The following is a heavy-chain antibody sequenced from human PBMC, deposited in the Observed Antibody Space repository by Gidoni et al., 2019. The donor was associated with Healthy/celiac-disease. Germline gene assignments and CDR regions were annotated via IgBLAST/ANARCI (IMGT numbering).Heavy chain of an antibody. CDR3: ARGKGIVGATPIDY. Sequence: QVQLVQSGAEVKKPGASVKVSCKASGYTFTSYAMHWVRQAPGQRLEWMGWINAGNGNTKYSQKFQGRVTITRDTSASTAYMELSSLRSEDTAVYYCARGKGIVGATPIDYWGQGTLVTVSS. J-gene: IGHJ4*02. D-gene: IGHD1-26*01. CDR1: GYTFTSYA. V-gene: IGHV1-3*01. CDR2: INAGNGNT.